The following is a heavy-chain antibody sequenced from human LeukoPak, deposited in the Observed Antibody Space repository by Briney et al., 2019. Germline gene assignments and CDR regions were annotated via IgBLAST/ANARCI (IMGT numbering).Heavy chain of an antibody. J-gene: IGHJ4*02. Sequence: ASVKVSCKASGYTFTGYFIHWVRQAPGQGLEWMGWINPNSGGKNYAQKFQGRVTMTRDTSISTAYMELSRLRSDDTAVYYCASIAVAGPNPFDYWGQGTLVTVSS. CDR2: INPNSGGK. V-gene: IGHV1-2*02. CDR3: ASIAVAGPNPFDY. D-gene: IGHD6-19*01. CDR1: GYTFTGYF.